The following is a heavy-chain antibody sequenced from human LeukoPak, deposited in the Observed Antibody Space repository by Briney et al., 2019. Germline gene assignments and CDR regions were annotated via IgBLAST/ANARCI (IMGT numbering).Heavy chain of an antibody. D-gene: IGHD3-10*01. Sequence: SETLSLTCTVSGGSISSYYWSWIRQPPGKGLEWIGYIYYSGSTNYNPSLKSRVTMSVDTSKNQFSLRLSSVTAADTAVYYCATNYGSGSYHLGYWGQGTLVTVSS. CDR3: ATNYGSGSYHLGY. V-gene: IGHV4-59*12. CDR1: GGSISSYY. J-gene: IGHJ4*02. CDR2: IYYSGST.